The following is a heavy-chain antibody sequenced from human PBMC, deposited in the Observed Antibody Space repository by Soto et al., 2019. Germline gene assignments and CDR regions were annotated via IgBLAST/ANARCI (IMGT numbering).Heavy chain of an antibody. CDR3: ARRHLAVAVSPWFDP. Sequence: QVTLKESGPVLVKPTETLTLRCTVSGLSITDSEMGVSLIRQPPGQPLEWLAHIDLSGEKSYRTFLKSRLAIAKDTSKSQIVLTMTNMDPTDTATYYCARRHLAVAVSPWFDPWGQGIPVTVSS. CDR2: IDLSGEK. V-gene: IGHV2-26*01. CDR1: GLSITDSEMG. J-gene: IGHJ5*02. D-gene: IGHD6-19*01.